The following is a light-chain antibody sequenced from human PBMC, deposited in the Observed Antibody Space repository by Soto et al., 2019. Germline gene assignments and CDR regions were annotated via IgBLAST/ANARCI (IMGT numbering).Light chain of an antibody. J-gene: IGKJ1*01. Sequence: EIVLTQSPATLSLSPGERATLSCRASQSVSSYFAWYQQKPGQAPRLLIYDASNRATGIPARFSGSGSGNDFTLTIISLEPEDFAVYYCQHRANWPLTFGPGTKVEIK. CDR2: DAS. V-gene: IGKV3-11*01. CDR1: QSVSSY. CDR3: QHRANWPLT.